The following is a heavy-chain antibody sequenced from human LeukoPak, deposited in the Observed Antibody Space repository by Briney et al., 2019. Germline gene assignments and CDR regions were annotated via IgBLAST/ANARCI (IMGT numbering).Heavy chain of an antibody. CDR3: ARGQDGFDI. J-gene: IGHJ3*02. V-gene: IGHV1-18*01. CDR1: GYTFASYG. CDR2: ISAYTGNT. Sequence: ASVKFSRKASGYTFASYGISWVRQAPGQGLEWMGWISAYTGNTNYAQKLQGRVTMTTDTSTSTAYMELRSLISDDTAVYYCARGQDGFDIWGEGTMVTVSS.